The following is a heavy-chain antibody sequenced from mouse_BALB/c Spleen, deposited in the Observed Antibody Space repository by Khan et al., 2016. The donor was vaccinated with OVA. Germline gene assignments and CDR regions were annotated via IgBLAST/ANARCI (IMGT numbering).Heavy chain of an antibody. Sequence: EGRLGGSGGGLLQPEGSRKLSCVASEFTLGNYWRTWFRQSPERGLRGVAEFRLKSDDYVTHYAESVKGRFTISRDDSKSSVYLQMNNLRAEDTGIYYCWILLWGQGTTLTVSS. J-gene: IGHJ2*01. CDR3: WILL. CDR1: EFTLGNYW. CDR2: FRLKSDDYVT. V-gene: IGHV6-6*02.